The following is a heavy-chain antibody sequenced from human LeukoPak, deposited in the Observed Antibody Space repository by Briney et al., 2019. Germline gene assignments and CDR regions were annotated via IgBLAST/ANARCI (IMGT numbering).Heavy chain of an antibody. CDR3: AKPFSSGWYNGGHNWFDP. Sequence: GGSLRLFCAASGFTFSSYWMHWVRQATGKGLVWVSRINSDGSSTSYADSVKGRFTISRDNAKNTLYLQMNSLRAEDTAVYYCAKPFSSGWYNGGHNWFDPWGQGTLVTVSS. J-gene: IGHJ5*02. D-gene: IGHD6-19*01. V-gene: IGHV3-74*01. CDR2: INSDGSST. CDR1: GFTFSSYW.